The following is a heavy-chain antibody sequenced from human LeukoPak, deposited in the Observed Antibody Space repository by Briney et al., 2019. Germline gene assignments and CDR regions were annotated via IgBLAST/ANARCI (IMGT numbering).Heavy chain of an antibody. J-gene: IGHJ4*02. V-gene: IGHV3-23*01. CDR2: IFPSGGEI. CDR3: ATYRQVLLPFES. D-gene: IGHD2-8*02. Sequence: GGSLRLSCAASGFSFSSSWMHWVRQVPGKGLEWVSSIFPSGGEIHYADSVRGRFTISRDNSKSTLSLQMNSLRAEDTAIYYCATYRQVLLPFESWGQGTLVTVSS. CDR1: GFSFSSSW.